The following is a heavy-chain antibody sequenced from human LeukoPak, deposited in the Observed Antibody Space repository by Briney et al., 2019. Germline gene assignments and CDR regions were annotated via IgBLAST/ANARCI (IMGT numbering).Heavy chain of an antibody. CDR3: ARDERAGSGWYFVY. CDR1: GFTFSTYS. V-gene: IGHV3-48*02. Sequence: GGSLRLSCAASGFTFSTYSMNWVRQAPGKGLEWVSYISYSSSTIYYADSVKGRFTISRDNAKNSLYLQMNSLRDEDTAVYYCARDERAGSGWYFVYWGQGTLVTVSS. CDR2: ISYSSSTI. D-gene: IGHD6-19*01. J-gene: IGHJ4*02.